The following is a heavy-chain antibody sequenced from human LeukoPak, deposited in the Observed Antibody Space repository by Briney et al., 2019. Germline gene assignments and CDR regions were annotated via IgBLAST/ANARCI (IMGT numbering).Heavy chain of an antibody. CDR2: ISSGGDTT. V-gene: IGHV3-23*01. D-gene: IGHD3-22*01. CDR1: GFTFSSYT. J-gene: IGHJ4*02. CDR3: AKVATKGNYYDSSGYSLDY. Sequence: PGGSLRLSCEAPGFTFSSYTMTWVRQAPGKGLEWVSHISSGGDTTYYADSVKGRFTISRDNSKNTLYLQMNSLRAEDTAVFYCAKVATKGNYYDSSGYSLDYWGQGTLVTVSS.